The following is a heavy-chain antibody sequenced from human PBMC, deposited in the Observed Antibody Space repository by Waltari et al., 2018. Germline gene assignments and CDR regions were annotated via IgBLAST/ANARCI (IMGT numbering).Heavy chain of an antibody. CDR2: IYTSGST. CDR1: GGSISSGSYS. CDR3: ARSYSSSSNFY. D-gene: IGHD6-6*01. V-gene: IGHV4-61*09. J-gene: IGHJ4*02. Sequence: QVQLQESGPGLVKPSQTLSLTCTVSGGSISSGSYSWSWIRQPAGKGLEWIGYIYTSGSTNYNPSLKSRVTISVDTSKNQFSLKLSSVTAADTAVYYCARSYSSSSNFYWGQGTLVTVSS.